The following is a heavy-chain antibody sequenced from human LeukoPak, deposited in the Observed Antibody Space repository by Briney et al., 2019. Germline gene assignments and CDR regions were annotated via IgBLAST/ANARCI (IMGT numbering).Heavy chain of an antibody. D-gene: IGHD2-8*01. V-gene: IGHV3-30*02. CDR1: GFTFSSYG. CDR3: AKDSMLSPTPEYFQH. Sequence: GGSLRLSCAASGFTFSSYGMHWVRQAPGKGMEWVAFIRYDGSNKYYAGSVKGRFTISRDNSKNTLYLQMNSLRAEDTAVYYCAKDSMLSPTPEYFQHWGQGTLVTVSS. J-gene: IGHJ1*01. CDR2: IRYDGSNK.